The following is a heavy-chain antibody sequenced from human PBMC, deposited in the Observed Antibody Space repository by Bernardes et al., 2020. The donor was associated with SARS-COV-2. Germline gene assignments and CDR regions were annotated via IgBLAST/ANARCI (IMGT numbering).Heavy chain of an antibody. CDR3: ARRRYYDSSGYYGYYYYGMDV. Sequence: GESLKISCKGSGYSFTSYWIGWVRQMPGKGLEWMGIIYPGDSDTRYSPSFQGQVTISADKSISTAYLQWSSLKASDTAMYYCARRRYYDSSGYYGYYYYGMDVWGQGTTVTVSS. J-gene: IGHJ6*02. D-gene: IGHD3-22*01. CDR1: GYSFTSYW. V-gene: IGHV5-51*01. CDR2: IYPGDSDT.